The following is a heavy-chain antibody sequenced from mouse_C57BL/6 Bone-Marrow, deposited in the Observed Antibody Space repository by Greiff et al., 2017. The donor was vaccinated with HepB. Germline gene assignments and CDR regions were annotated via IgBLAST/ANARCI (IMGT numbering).Heavy chain of an antibody. D-gene: IGHD1-1*01. Sequence: EVMLVESGGGLVQPGASLRLSCAASGFTFADYHMSWVRQPPGKAPEWLALIRSKANGYTTEYTASVKGRFTISRDDSQNILYLQMNTLRAEDSATYYCVKAVPCGSSYTWFAYWGQGTLVTVSA. CDR2: IRSKANGYTT. V-gene: IGHV7-4*01. CDR1: GFTFADYH. J-gene: IGHJ3*01. CDR3: VKAVPCGSSYTWFAY.